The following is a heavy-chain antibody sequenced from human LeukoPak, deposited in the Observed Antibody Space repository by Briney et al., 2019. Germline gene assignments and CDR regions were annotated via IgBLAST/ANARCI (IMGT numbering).Heavy chain of an antibody. Sequence: SETLSLTCTVSGDSINSAIYCWGWIRRPPGKDLEWIGTICHSGNTYYDPSLKSRVTVSVDTSKSQLSLRLNSVTAADTSVYYCARYCNAGACSMFKTFDVWGQGTMVTVSS. V-gene: IGHV4-39*01. J-gene: IGHJ3*01. CDR1: GDSINSAIYC. CDR3: ARYCNAGACSMFKTFDV. D-gene: IGHD2-15*01. CDR2: ICHSGNT.